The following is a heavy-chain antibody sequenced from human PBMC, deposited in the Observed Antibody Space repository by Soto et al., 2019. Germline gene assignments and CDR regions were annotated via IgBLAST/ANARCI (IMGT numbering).Heavy chain of an antibody. CDR3: ARDDTAATYSGYQIDY. J-gene: IGHJ4*02. CDR2: LSYDGNNK. D-gene: IGHD5-18*01. V-gene: IGHV3-30*03. Sequence: QVQLVESGGGVFQPGRSVRLSCAASGFTFSDYAMHWVRQAPGKGLEWVAVLSYDGNNKYYEDSVKGRFTVVRDHFKNTVYLQMNSLRPEDTALYYYARDDTAATYSGYQIDYWGQGTLVTVSS. CDR1: GFTFSDYA.